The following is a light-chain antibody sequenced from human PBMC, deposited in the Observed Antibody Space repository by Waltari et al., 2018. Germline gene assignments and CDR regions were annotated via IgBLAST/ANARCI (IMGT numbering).Light chain of an antibody. Sequence: CQASQDIMNYLNWFQQKPGKAPKLLSFDATNLETGVPSRFSGSGSGADFTFTISSLQPEDVATYYCQQYDYLPALTFGGGTKVEIK. V-gene: IGKV1-33*01. CDR1: QDIMNY. CDR3: QQYDYLPALT. J-gene: IGKJ4*01. CDR2: DAT.